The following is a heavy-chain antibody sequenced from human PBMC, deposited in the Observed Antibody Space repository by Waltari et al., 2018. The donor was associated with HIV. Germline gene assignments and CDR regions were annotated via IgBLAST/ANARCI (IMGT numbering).Heavy chain of an antibody. Sequence: EVQLVESGGGLIQPGGSLRLYCEASGFSVSSHYMRWVRQAPGKGVEWVSVIYSGGSTYYADSVKGRFTISRDNSKNTLYLQMNSLRAEDTAVYYCARGFGCGGDCYYFDYWGQGTLVTVSS. J-gene: IGHJ4*02. D-gene: IGHD2-21*02. CDR3: ARGFGCGGDCYYFDY. CDR2: IYSGGST. CDR1: GFSVSSHY. V-gene: IGHV3-53*01.